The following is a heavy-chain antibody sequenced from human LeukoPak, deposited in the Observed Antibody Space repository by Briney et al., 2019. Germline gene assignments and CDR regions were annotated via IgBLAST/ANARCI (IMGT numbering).Heavy chain of an antibody. Sequence: GGSLRLSCAASGFTFSDYYMSWIRQAPGKGLEWVSYISSSGSTIYYADSVKGRFTISRDNAKNTLYLQMNSLRAEDTAVYYCASTYDSTYYFDYWGQGTLVTVSS. CDR3: ASTYDSTYYFDY. D-gene: IGHD3-22*01. J-gene: IGHJ4*02. V-gene: IGHV3-11*04. CDR2: ISSSGSTI. CDR1: GFTFSDYY.